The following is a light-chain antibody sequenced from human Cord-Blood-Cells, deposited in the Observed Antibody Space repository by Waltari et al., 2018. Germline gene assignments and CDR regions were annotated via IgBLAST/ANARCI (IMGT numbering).Light chain of an antibody. V-gene: IGLV1-47*01. J-gene: IGLJ3*02. CDR3: AAWDDSLSGWV. Sequence: QSVLTQPPSASGTPGQRVTIPCSGSSSNIGRNYVTRYQQLPGTAPKSLIYRNNQRPSGVPDRFSGSKSGTSASLAISGLRSEDEADYYCAAWDDSLSGWVFGGGTKLTVL. CDR1: SSNIGRNY. CDR2: RNN.